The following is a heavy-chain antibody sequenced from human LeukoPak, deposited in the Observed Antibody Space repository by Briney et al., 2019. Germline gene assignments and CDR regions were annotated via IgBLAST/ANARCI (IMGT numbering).Heavy chain of an antibody. Sequence: SETLSFTCAVYGGSFSGYYWSWIRQPPGKGLEWIGEINHSGSTNYNPSLKSRVTISVDTSKNQFSLKLSSVTAADTAVYYCARARSRYNWFDPWGQGTLVTVSS. CDR1: GGSFSGYY. CDR3: ARARSRYNWFDP. D-gene: IGHD2-15*01. J-gene: IGHJ5*02. CDR2: INHSGST. V-gene: IGHV4-34*01.